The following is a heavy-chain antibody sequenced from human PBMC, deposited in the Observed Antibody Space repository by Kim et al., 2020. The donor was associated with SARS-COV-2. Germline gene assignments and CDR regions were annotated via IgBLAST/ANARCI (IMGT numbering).Heavy chain of an antibody. CDR3: ARGESGGNYYVY. V-gene: IGHV4-4*07. CDR2: IYTSGST. J-gene: IGHJ4*02. D-gene: IGHD2-15*01. CDR1: GGSISNYY. Sequence: SETLSLTCTVSGGSISNYYWNWIRQPAGKGLEWIGRIYTSGSTNYNPSLKSRVTMSVDTSKNQFSLKLTSVTAADTAVYYCARGESGGNYYVYWGQGTLVTVSS.